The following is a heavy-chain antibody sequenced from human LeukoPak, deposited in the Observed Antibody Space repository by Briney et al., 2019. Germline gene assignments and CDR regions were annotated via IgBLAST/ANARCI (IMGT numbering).Heavy chain of an antibody. CDR1: GYSFTSYW. J-gene: IGHJ3*02. CDR3: ARRIVVAGSYAFNI. D-gene: IGHD6-19*01. V-gene: IGHV5-51*01. CDR2: IYPGDSDT. Sequence: GESLKISCKGSGYSFTSYWIGWVRQMPGKGLACMGVIYPGDSDTRYSPSFQGQVTISADKSISTAYLQWSSLKASDSAMYYCARRIVVAGSYAFNIWGQGTMVTVSS.